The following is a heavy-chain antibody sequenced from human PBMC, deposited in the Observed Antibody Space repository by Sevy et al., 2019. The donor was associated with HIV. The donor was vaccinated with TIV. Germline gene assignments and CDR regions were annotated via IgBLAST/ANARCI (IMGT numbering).Heavy chain of an antibody. J-gene: IGHJ6*02. CDR1: GYTFTSYG. CDR3: ASRLGYCSGVSCSPGGYYYGMDV. Sequence: ASVKVSCKASGYTFTSYGISWVRQAPGQGLEWMGWISAYNGNTNYAQKLQGRVTMTTDTSTSTAYMELSRLRSDDTAVYYCASRLGYCSGVSCSPGGYYYGMDVWGQGTTVTVSS. CDR2: ISAYNGNT. V-gene: IGHV1-18*01. D-gene: IGHD2-15*01.